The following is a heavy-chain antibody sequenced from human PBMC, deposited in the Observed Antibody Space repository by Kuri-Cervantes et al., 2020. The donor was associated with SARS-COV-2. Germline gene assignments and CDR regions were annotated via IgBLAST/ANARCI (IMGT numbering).Heavy chain of an antibody. CDR2: ISPTSGST. V-gene: IGHV1-46*01. CDR1: GYTFTNYY. J-gene: IGHJ4*02. CDR3: GRDDDSGSLPDC. D-gene: IGHD1-26*01. Sequence: ASVKVSCKASGYTFTNYYMHWVRQVPGQGLEWMGIISPTSGSTNYAQRFQGRVTMTRDTSTSTVYMELGSLRSEDTAVYYCGRDDDSGSLPDCWGQGTLVTVSS.